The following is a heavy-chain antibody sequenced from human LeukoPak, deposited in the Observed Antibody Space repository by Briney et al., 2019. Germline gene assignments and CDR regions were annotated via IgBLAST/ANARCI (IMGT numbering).Heavy chain of an antibody. CDR2: ISSSSSYI. D-gene: IGHD5-12*01. CDR1: GFTFSSYS. V-gene: IGHV3-21*01. CDR3: ARGPDGYSGYGFDY. Sequence: GGSLRLSCAASGFTFSSYSMNWVRQAPGKGLEWVSSISSSSSYIYYADSVKGRFTISRDNAKNSLYLQMNSLRAEDTAVYYCARGPDGYSGYGFDYWGQGTLVTVSS. J-gene: IGHJ4*02.